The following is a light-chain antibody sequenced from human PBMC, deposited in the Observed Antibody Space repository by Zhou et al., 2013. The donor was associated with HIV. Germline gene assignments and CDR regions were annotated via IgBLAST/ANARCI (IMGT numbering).Light chain of an antibody. V-gene: IGKV3-11*01. CDR2: DAS. J-gene: IGKJ1*01. CDR3: QQRSNWWT. CDR1: QSVSSN. Sequence: EIVMTQSPATQSVSPGERATLSCRASQSVSSNLAWYQQKPGQAPRLLIYDASNRATGIPARFSGSGSGTDFTLTISSLEPEDFAVYYCQQRSNWWTFGQGTKVEIK.